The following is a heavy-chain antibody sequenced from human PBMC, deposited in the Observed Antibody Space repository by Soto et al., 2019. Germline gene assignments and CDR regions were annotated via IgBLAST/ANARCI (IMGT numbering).Heavy chain of an antibody. CDR1: GGTFSSYT. J-gene: IGHJ4*02. D-gene: IGHD2-2*01. CDR2: IIPILGIA. V-gene: IGHV1-69*04. CDR3: ARDDEYPTGPKYFDS. Sequence: GASVKVSCKASGGTFSSYTISWVRQAPGQGLEWMGRIIPILGIANYAQKFQGRVTITADKSTSTAYMELSSLRSEDTAVYYCARDDEYPTGPKYFDSWGQGTLVTVSS.